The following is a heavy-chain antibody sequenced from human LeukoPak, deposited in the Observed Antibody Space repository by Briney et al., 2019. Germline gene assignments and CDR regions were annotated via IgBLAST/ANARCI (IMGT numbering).Heavy chain of an antibody. CDR3: ARGLHDRSWFGAH. V-gene: IGHV3-30*04. J-gene: IGHJ4*02. CDR2: LPPDGSYQ. Sequence: GGSLRLSCAASGFTFSDYTMQWVRQAPGKGLEWVALLPPDGSYQYYADSLKGRFTISRDNFKNALYLQMNSLRLEDTAVYYCARGLHDRSWFGAHWGQGTLLSVSS. D-gene: IGHD3-10*01. CDR1: GFTFSDYT.